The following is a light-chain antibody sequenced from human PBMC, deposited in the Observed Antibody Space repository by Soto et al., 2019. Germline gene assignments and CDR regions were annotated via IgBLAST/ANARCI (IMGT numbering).Light chain of an antibody. V-gene: IGLV1-44*01. CDR1: SSNVGSNT. CDR2: SNN. Sequence: QSVLTQPPSASGTPGQRVTISCSGSSSNVGSNTVDWYQQLPRTAPKLLIYSNNQRPSGVPGRFSGSKSGTSASLAISGLQSEDEAVYYCAAWDDGLRGVVFGGGTKLTVL. J-gene: IGLJ2*01. CDR3: AAWDDGLRGVV.